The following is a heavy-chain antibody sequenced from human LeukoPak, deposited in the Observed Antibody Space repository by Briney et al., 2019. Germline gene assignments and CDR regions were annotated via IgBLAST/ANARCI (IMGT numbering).Heavy chain of an antibody. CDR2: ILGSGDST. CDR1: GFTFSNYA. J-gene: IGHJ4*02. Sequence: QPGGSLRLSCAASGFTFSNYAMSWVRQAPGKGLEWVSSILGSGDSTYYADSVKGRFTISRDNSKNTLYLQMNSLRAEDTAVYYCVKDFYGSGWCFDSWGQGTLVTVSS. D-gene: IGHD6-19*01. V-gene: IGHV3-23*01. CDR3: VKDFYGSGWCFDS.